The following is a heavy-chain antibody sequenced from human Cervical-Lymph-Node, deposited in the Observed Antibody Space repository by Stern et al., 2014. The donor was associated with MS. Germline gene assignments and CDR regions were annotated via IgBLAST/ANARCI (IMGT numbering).Heavy chain of an antibody. CDR3: ARSPPYYEFWNDYYYFDY. V-gene: IGHV2-70*04. CDR1: GFSLSTSGMR. Sequence: QTTLKESGPALVKPTQTLTLTCTFSGFSLSTSGMRVSWIRQPPGKALEWLARIDWDDDKFYSTSLKTRLTISKDTSKNQVVLTMTNMDPVDTATYYCARSPPYYEFWNDYYYFDYWGQGTLVAVSS. J-gene: IGHJ4*02. CDR2: IDWDDDK. D-gene: IGHD3-3*01.